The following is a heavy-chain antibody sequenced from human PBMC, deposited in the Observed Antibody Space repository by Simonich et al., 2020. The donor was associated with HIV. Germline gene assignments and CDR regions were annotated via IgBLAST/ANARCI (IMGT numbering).Heavy chain of an antibody. V-gene: IGHV3-15*01. CDR3: TTTFFSDSSGSY. J-gene: IGHJ4*02. Sequence: EVQLVESGVGLVNPGGSLRLSCAASGFTFSTTCMIWVRQAPGKGREWVGSSKSKDTGGTTDYAAPVKGRFTISRDDSGNTLYLQMNSLKTEDTAIYYCTTTFFSDSSGSYWGQGTLVIVSS. D-gene: IGHD3-22*01. CDR1: GFTFSTTC. CDR2: SKSKDTGGTT.